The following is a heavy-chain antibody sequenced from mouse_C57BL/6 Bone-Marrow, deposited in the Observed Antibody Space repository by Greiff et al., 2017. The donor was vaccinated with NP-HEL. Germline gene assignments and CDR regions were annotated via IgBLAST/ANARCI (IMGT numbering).Heavy chain of an antibody. CDR3: ARDGYYGSHFDY. V-gene: IGHV1-55*01. CDR2: IYPGSGST. Sequence: QVQLQQPGAELVKPGASVKMSCKASGYTFTSYWITWVKQRPGQGLEWIGDIYPGSGSTNYNEKFKSKATLTVDTSSSTAYMQLSSLTSEDSAVYYCARDGYYGSHFDYWGQGTTLTVSS. CDR1: GYTFTSYW. J-gene: IGHJ2*01. D-gene: IGHD1-1*01.